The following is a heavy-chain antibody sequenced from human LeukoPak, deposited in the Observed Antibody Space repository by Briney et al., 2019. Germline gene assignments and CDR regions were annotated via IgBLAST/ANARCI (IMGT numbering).Heavy chain of an antibody. Sequence: PGGSLRLSCAASGFTFSNAWMTWVRQAPGKGLEWVGRLKSKTDGGTTDYAAPVKGRFTISRDDSKNTLYLQMNSLKIEDTAVYYCTTARLPIGYWGQGTLVTVSS. CDR2: LKSKTDGGTT. CDR1: GFTFSNAW. D-gene: IGHD4-11*01. V-gene: IGHV3-15*01. CDR3: TTARLPIGY. J-gene: IGHJ4*02.